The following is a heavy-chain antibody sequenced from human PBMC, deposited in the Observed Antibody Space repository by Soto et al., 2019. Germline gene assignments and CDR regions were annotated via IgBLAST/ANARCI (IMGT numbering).Heavy chain of an antibody. V-gene: IGHV4-59*08. CDR1: GGSISSYY. D-gene: IGHD6-19*01. CDR3: ARLMSGWYSEGAFDI. Sequence: SETLSLTCTVSGGSISSYYWSWIRQPPGKGLEWIGYIYYSGSTNYNPFLKSRVTISVDTSKNQFSLKLSSVTAADTAVYYCARLMSGWYSEGAFDIWGQGTMVTVSS. J-gene: IGHJ3*02. CDR2: IYYSGST.